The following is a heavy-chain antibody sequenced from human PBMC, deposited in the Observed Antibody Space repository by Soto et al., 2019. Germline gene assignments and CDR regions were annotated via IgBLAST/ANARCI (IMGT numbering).Heavy chain of an antibody. CDR3: ARGVGATPEYYYYYGMDV. V-gene: IGHV1-3*01. CDR2: INAGNGNT. J-gene: IGHJ6*02. D-gene: IGHD1-26*01. CDR1: GYTFTRYA. Sequence: ASVKVSCKASGYTFTRYAMHWVRQAPGQRLEWMGWINAGNGNTKYSQKFQGRVTITRDTSASTAYMELSSLRSEDTAVYYCARGVGATPEYYYYYGMDVWGQGTTVTVSS.